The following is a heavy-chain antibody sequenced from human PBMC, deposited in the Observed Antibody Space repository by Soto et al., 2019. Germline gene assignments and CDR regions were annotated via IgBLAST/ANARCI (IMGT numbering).Heavy chain of an antibody. J-gene: IGHJ4*02. CDR1: GFTFSSYA. V-gene: IGHV3-23*01. CDR3: AKVRGSGWFDY. D-gene: IGHD6-19*01. CDR2: ISVSGGST. Sequence: GVSLRLSCTASGFTFSSYAMSCVRPAPWKGLEWVSAISVSGGSTYYADSVKFRFTISRDNSKNTLYLQMNSLRAEDTAVYYCAKVRGSGWFDYWGQGTLVTV.